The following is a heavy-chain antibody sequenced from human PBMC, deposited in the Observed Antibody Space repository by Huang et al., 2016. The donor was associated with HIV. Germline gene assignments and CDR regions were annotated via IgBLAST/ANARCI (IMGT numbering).Heavy chain of an antibody. Sequence: QVQLLQSGAEVKRPGASVKFSCKASGYTFTHYGISWVRLVPGQGLERMVVSSGYDGDTKYEQKVQGRVTMTTYTSTSTAYRELRSLRAEDTAVYYCARDDFWSDNDVWGPGTLVTVSS. CDR1: GYTFTHYG. CDR3: ARDDFWSDNDV. CDR2: SSGYDGDT. V-gene: IGHV1-18*04. J-gene: IGHJ4*02. D-gene: IGHD3-3*01.